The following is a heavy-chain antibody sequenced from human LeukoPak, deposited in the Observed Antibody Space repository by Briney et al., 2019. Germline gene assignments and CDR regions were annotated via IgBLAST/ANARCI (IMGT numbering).Heavy chain of an antibody. D-gene: IGHD6-13*01. CDR2: ISSSGSTI. CDR1: GFIFSSYS. J-gene: IGHJ4*02. CDR3: AREQAAARGFDY. Sequence: PGGSLRLSCAASGFIFSSYSMNWVRQAPGKGLEWVSYISSSGSTIYYADSVKGRFTISRDNAKNSLYLQMNSLRAEDTAVYYCAREQAAARGFDYWGQGTLVTVSS. V-gene: IGHV3-48*04.